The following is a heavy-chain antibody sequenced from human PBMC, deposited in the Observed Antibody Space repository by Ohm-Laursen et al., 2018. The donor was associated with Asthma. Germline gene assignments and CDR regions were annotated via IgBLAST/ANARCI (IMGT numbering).Heavy chain of an antibody. CDR3: AKDSSEVVAADEY. D-gene: IGHD2-15*01. Sequence: GSLRLSCSASGLTFNKHHMTWVRQAPGKGLEWVSAIDGSGGRTYYADSVKGRFTISRDNPRNTLYLQMNSLRAEDTAVYYCAKDSSEVVAADEYWGQGTLVTVSS. V-gene: IGHV3-23*01. CDR1: GLTFNKHH. J-gene: IGHJ4*02. CDR2: IDGSGGRT.